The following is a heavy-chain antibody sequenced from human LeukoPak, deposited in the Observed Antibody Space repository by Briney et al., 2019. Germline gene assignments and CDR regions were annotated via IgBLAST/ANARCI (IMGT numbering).Heavy chain of an antibody. D-gene: IGHD6-19*01. CDR3: ARDRGSLAVADSRTSDF. CDR2: ISAYNGNT. CDR1: GGTFSSYA. V-gene: IGHV1-18*01. J-gene: IGHJ4*02. Sequence: GASVKVSCKASGGTFSSYAISWVRQAPGQGLEWMGWISAYNGNTNYAQKFQDRVTLTTDTSTNTAYMDLGSLRSDDTAMYYCARDRGSLAVADSRTSDFWGQGTLVTVSS.